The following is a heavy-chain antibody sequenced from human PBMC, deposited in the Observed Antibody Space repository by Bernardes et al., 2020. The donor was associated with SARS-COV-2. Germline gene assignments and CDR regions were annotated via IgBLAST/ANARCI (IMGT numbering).Heavy chain of an antibody. V-gene: IGHV1-46*01. Sequence: ASVQVSCKASGYTLTTYYIHWVRQAPGQGLEWMGIINPGDGTTRYSQKFQGRVSMTTDTSANTVSMDLSSLRSGDTAVYYCARNYRGRGSTTFDYWGQGTPVTVST. CDR3: ARNYRGRGSTTFDY. CDR1: GYTLTTYY. J-gene: IGHJ4*02. CDR2: INPGDGTT. D-gene: IGHD5-12*01.